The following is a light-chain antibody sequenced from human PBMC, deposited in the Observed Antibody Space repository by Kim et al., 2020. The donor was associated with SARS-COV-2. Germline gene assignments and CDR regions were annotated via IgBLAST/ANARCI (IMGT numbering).Light chain of an antibody. CDR1: KLGDKY. CDR2: QDS. CDR3: QAWDISIWV. V-gene: IGLV3-1*01. J-gene: IGLJ3*02. Sequence: VSPGQTASITCSGDKLGDKYASWYQQKPGQAPVLVLYQDSKRPSGIPERFSGSNSGNTATLTISGTQAMDEADYYCQAWDISIWVFGGGTQLTVL.